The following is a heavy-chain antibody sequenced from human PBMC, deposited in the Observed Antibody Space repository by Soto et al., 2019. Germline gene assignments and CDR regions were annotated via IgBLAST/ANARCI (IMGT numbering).Heavy chain of an antibody. CDR3: ARGYVGSWAHFDY. V-gene: IGHV3-23*01. D-gene: IGHD2-15*01. J-gene: IGHJ4*02. CDR1: GFTFSNSS. Sequence: GGSLRLSCSASGFTFSNSSLPFFLPSPFPFLSFFSSISDSSSKTYYADSVPFRFPISRDPSKNMLLLQLNTLRADDTAVYFCARGYVGSWAHFDYWGQGTQVTVSS. CDR2: ISDSSSKT.